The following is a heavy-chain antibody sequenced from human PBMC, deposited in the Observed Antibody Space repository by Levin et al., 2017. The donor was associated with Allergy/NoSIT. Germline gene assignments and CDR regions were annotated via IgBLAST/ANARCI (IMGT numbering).Heavy chain of an antibody. V-gene: IGHV1-69*13. CDR1: GGTFSSYA. Sequence: SVKVSCKASGGTFSSYAISWVRQAPGQGLEWMGGIIPIFGTANYAQKFQGRVTITADESTSTAYMELSSLRSEDTAVYYCARVKSVVTAIHDYYYYGMDVWGQGTTVTVSS. CDR3: ARVKSVVTAIHDYYYYGMDV. CDR2: IIPIFGTA. D-gene: IGHD2-21*02. J-gene: IGHJ6*02.